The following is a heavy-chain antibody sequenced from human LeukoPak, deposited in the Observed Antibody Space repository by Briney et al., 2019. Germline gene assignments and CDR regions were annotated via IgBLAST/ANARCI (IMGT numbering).Heavy chain of an antibody. D-gene: IGHD5-18*01. CDR3: ARGSRGYTYG. Sequence: SETLSLTCTVSGASVSSGSYYWSWIRQPPGKGLEWIGYIYYSGSTNYNPSLKSRVTISVDTSKNQFSLKLSSVTATDTAVYYCARGSRGYTYGWGQGTLVTVSS. V-gene: IGHV4-61*01. CDR1: GASVSSGSYY. J-gene: IGHJ4*02. CDR2: IYYSGST.